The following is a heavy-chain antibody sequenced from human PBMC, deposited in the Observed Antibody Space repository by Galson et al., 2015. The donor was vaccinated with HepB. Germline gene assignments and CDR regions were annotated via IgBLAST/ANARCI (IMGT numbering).Heavy chain of an antibody. Sequence: SLRLSCAAYGLTVSSNYMTGDPEAPRKGLVRASSLYSDGVTYYTHSVNGRSTISRDTSKNHLYLQMNNLRGEDTAVYFCARDRATFSCDSGGFCGYYGLDVWGQGITVAVSS. CDR2: LYSDGVT. CDR3: ARDRATFSCDSGGFCGYYGLDV. CDR1: GLTVSSNY. J-gene: IGHJ6*02. V-gene: IGHV3-66*01. D-gene: IGHD2-15*01.